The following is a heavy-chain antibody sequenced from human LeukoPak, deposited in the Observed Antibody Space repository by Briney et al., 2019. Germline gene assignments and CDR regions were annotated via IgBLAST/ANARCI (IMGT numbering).Heavy chain of an antibody. CDR3: ARDYYDSSGYYGYFDL. J-gene: IGHJ2*01. V-gene: IGHV4-59*01. CDR1: GGSISRNY. D-gene: IGHD3-22*01. Sequence: SETLSLTCTVSGGSISRNYWSWIRQPPGKGLEWIGYIYYSGSTNYNPSLKSRVTISVDTSKNQFSLKLSSVTAADTAVYYCARDYYDSSGYYGYFDLWGRGTLVTVSS. CDR2: IYYSGST.